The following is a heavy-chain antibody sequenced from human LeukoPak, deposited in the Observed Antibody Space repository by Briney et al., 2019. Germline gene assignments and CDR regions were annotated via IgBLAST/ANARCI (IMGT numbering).Heavy chain of an antibody. CDR2: IYYSGST. CDR3: ARDYIVAMLWFDP. CDR1: GGSISSSSYY. D-gene: IGHD5-12*01. Sequence: SETLSLTCTVSGGSISSSSYYWGWIRQPPGKGLEWIGSIYYSGSTYYNPSLKSRVTISVDTSKNQFSLKLSSVTAADTAVYYCARDYIVAMLWFDPWGQGTLVTVSS. J-gene: IGHJ5*02. V-gene: IGHV4-39*07.